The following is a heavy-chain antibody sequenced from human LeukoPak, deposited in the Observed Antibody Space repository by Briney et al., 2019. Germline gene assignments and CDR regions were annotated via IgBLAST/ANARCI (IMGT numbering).Heavy chain of an antibody. CDR1: GFTFDDYA. Sequence: GGSLRLSCAASGFTFDDYAMHWVRQAPGKGLEWVSGISWNSGSIGYADSVKGRFTISRDNAKNSLYLQMNSLRAEDTAVYYCARETLVPAAADYWGQGTLVTVSS. V-gene: IGHV3-9*01. D-gene: IGHD2-2*01. CDR3: ARETLVPAAADY. CDR2: ISWNSGSI. J-gene: IGHJ4*02.